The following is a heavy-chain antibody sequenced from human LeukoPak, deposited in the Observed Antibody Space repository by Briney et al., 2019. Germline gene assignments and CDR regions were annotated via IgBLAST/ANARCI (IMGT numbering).Heavy chain of an antibody. J-gene: IGHJ6*03. Sequence: PGGSLRLSCAASGFTFSSYAMHWVRQAPGKGLEWVAVISYDGSNKYYADSVKGRFTISRDNSKNTLYLQMNSLRAEDTAVYYCARDHVRQKGYYGSGRISSYYMDVWGKGTTVTVSS. CDR2: ISYDGSNK. V-gene: IGHV3-30*04. CDR1: GFTFSSYA. CDR3: ARDHVRQKGYYGSGRISSYYMDV. D-gene: IGHD3-10*01.